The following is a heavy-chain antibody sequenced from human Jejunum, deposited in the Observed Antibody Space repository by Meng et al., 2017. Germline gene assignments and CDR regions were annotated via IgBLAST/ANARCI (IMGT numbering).Heavy chain of an antibody. V-gene: IGHV4-34*02. J-gene: IGHJ4*02. CDR1: GGSISGYF. D-gene: IGHD1-26*01. CDR3: ARHEVDFDN. Sequence: QGQLPQGGAGLLKPSETLSLTCAVYGGSISGYFWSWIRQAPGEGLEWVGEFTRGGTTNYNPSLKSRVTISADTSKNQFSLTLSSVSAADTAVYYCARHEVDFDNWGQGTLVTVSS. CDR2: FTRGGTT.